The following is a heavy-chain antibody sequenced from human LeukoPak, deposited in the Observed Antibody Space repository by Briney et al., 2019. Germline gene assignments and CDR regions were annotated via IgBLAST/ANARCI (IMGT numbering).Heavy chain of an antibody. V-gene: IGHV3-23*01. J-gene: IGHJ5*02. CDR1: GFTFSSYT. Sequence: GGSLRLSCAASGFTFSSYTMSWVRQAPGKGLEWISAISGSGGSTYYADSVKGRFTISRDNSKNTLYLQMNSLRAEDTAVYYCARRAVAGSYNWFDPWGQGTLVTVSS. CDR2: ISGSGGST. D-gene: IGHD6-19*01. CDR3: ARRAVAGSYNWFDP.